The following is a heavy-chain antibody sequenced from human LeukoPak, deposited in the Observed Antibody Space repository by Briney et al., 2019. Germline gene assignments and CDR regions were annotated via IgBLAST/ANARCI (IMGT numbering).Heavy chain of an antibody. Sequence: PSETLSLTCAVYGGSFSGYYWSWIRQPPGKGLEWIGSIYYSGSTYYNPSLKSRVTISVDTSKNQFSLKLSSVTAADTAVYYCARTVSGSYFDAFDIWGQGTMVTVSS. CDR3: ARTVSGSYFDAFDI. CDR2: IYYSGST. CDR1: GGSFSGYY. J-gene: IGHJ3*02. D-gene: IGHD1-26*01. V-gene: IGHV4-34*01.